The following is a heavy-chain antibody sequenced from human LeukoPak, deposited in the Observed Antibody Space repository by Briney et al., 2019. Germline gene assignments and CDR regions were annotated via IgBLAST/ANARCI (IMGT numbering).Heavy chain of an antibody. J-gene: IGHJ3*02. Sequence: GGSLRLSCAASGFXFSSYSMNWVRQAPGKGLEWVSSISSSSSYIYYADSVKGRFTISRDNAKNSLYLQMNSLRAEDTAVYYCARDRHSSGWNADAFDIWGQGTMVTVSS. CDR2: ISSSSSYI. CDR3: ARDRHSSGWNADAFDI. V-gene: IGHV3-21*01. D-gene: IGHD6-19*01. CDR1: GFXFSSYS.